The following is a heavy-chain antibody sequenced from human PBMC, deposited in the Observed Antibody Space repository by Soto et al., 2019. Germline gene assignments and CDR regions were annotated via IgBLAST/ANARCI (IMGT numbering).Heavy chain of an antibody. V-gene: IGHV3-30-3*01. CDR1: GFTFSSYA. D-gene: IGHD1-26*01. CDR3: ARPVVGAFPGGWFDP. J-gene: IGHJ5*02. Sequence: PGGSLRLSCAASGFTFSSYAMHWVRQAPGKGLEWVAVISYDGSNKYYADSVKGRFTISRDNSKNTLYLQMNSLRAEDTAVYYCARPVVGAFPGGWFDPWGQGTLVTVSS. CDR2: ISYDGSNK.